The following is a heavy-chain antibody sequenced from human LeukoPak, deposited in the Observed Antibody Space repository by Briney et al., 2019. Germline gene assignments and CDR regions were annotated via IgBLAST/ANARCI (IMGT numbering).Heavy chain of an antibody. Sequence: GGSLRLSCAASGFTFSRSAMTWVRQTPGKGLDWVSSISSSGNTYYADSVKSRFTISRDNSKNMLYLQMNSLRAEDTAVYYCVKGRISEDGLDFWGQGTLVTVSS. J-gene: IGHJ4*02. CDR2: ISSSGNT. CDR3: VKGRISEDGLDF. CDR1: GFTFSRSA. V-gene: IGHV3-23*01. D-gene: IGHD6-13*01.